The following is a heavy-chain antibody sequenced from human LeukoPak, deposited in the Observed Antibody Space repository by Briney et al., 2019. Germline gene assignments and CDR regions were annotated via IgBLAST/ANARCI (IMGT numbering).Heavy chain of an antibody. Sequence: PGGSLRLSCAASGFTFDDYGMSWVRQAPGRGLECVSGISGSGGRTDYADSVKGRFTISRDNSKNTVYLQMNSLRAEDTAVYYCAKDTGPYYDFWSGYYLFDYWGQGTLVTVSS. D-gene: IGHD3-3*01. V-gene: IGHV3-23*01. J-gene: IGHJ4*02. CDR1: GFTFDDYG. CDR3: AKDTGPYYDFWSGYYLFDY. CDR2: ISGSGGRT.